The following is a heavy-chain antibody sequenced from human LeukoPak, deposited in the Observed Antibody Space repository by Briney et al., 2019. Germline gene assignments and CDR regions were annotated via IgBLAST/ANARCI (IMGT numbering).Heavy chain of an antibody. CDR2: ISSTGSTI. Sequence: GGSLRLSCAASGFTFSDYYMSWIRQAPGKGLEWVSYISSTGSTIYYADSVKGRFTISRDNTKNSLYLQMNSLRAEDTAVYYCARVRGSGSRIGPRLGGTQTVDYWGQGTLVTVSS. J-gene: IGHJ4*02. D-gene: IGHD3-10*01. CDR1: GFTFSDYY. V-gene: IGHV3-11*04. CDR3: ARVRGSGSRIGPRLGGTQTVDY.